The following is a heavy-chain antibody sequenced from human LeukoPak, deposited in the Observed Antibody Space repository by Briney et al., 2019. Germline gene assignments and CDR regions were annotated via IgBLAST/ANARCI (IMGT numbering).Heavy chain of an antibody. Sequence: GGSLRLSCAASGFTFSSYGMHWVRQAPGKGLEWVSGINWNGGSTGYADSVKGRFTISRDNAKNSLYLQMNSLRAEDTALYYCAREGCSSTSCSNDAFDIWGQGTMVTVSS. V-gene: IGHV3-20*04. CDR3: AREGCSSTSCSNDAFDI. CDR2: INWNGGST. D-gene: IGHD2-2*01. J-gene: IGHJ3*02. CDR1: GFTFSSYG.